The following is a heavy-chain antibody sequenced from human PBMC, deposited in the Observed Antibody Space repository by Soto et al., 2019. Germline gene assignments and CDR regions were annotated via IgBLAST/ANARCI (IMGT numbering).Heavy chain of an antibody. D-gene: IGHD3-9*01. CDR1: CGSFIGYY. CDR2: INHSGST. V-gene: IGHV4-34*01. CDR3: ARRDTIVVDY. Sequence: SETLSLTCAFYCGSFIGYYWSWIRQPPGKGLEWIGEINHSGSTNYNPSLKSRVTISVDTSKNQFSLKLSSVTAADTAVYYCARRDTIVVDYWGQGTLVTVSS. J-gene: IGHJ4*02.